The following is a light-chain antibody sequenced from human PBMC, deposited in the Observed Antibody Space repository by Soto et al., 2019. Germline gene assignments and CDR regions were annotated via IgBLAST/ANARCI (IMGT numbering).Light chain of an antibody. Sequence: SYELTQPPSVSVAPGKTAKITCGGNNIGSKSVHWYEQKPGQAPVLVIYYDSARPSGIPERFSGSNSGNTASLSIGRVEAGDEAEYYCQVWASSSDHVVFGGGTKVTVL. V-gene: IGLV3-21*04. CDR3: QVWASSSDHVV. CDR2: YDS. CDR1: NIGSKS. J-gene: IGLJ2*01.